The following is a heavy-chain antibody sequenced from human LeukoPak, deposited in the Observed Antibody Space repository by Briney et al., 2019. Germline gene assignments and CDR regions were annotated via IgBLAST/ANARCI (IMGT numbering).Heavy chain of an antibody. D-gene: IGHD7-27*01. CDR3: TKNIGTGDDY. Sequence: GGSLTLSCAASGFTFDDYALHWLGQAPGQGREGVSLISGDDGSTYYEDSVKGRFTISRDNSKNSMYLQMNSPTTEDTALYYCTKNIGTGDDYCGQGTLVTVSS. V-gene: IGHV3-43*02. CDR2: ISGDDGST. J-gene: IGHJ4*02. CDR1: GFTFDDYA.